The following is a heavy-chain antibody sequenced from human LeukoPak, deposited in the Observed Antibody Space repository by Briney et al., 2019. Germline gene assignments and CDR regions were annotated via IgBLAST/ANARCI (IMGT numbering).Heavy chain of an antibody. D-gene: IGHD3-10*01. V-gene: IGHV1-24*01. CDR2: FDPEDGET. CDR3: ATGDVLLWFGEWHYFDY. Sequence: ASVKVSCKVSGYTLTELSMHWVRQAPGKGLEWMGGFDPEDGETIYAQKFQGRVTMTEDTSTDTAYMELSSLRSEDTAVYYCATGDVLLWFGEWHYFDYWGQGTLVTVSS. J-gene: IGHJ4*02. CDR1: GYTLTELS.